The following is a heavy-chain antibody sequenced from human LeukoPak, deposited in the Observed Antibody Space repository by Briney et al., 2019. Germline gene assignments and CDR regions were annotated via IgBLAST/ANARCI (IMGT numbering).Heavy chain of an antibody. CDR3: ARSYPIAAADNYFDY. Sequence: ASVKVSCKASGYTFTGYYMHWVRQAPGQGLEWMGGINPNSGGTNYAQKFQGRVTMTRDRSISTAYMELSRLRSDDTAVYYCARSYPIAAADNYFDYWGQGTLVTVSS. V-gene: IGHV1-2*02. CDR1: GYTFTGYY. CDR2: INPNSGGT. J-gene: IGHJ4*02. D-gene: IGHD6-13*01.